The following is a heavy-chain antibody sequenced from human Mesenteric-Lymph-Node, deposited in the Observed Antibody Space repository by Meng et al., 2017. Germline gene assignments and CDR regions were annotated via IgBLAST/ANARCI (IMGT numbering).Heavy chain of an antibody. Sequence: GESLKISCAASGFTFSSYSMNWVRQAPGKGLEWVSSISSSSSYIYYADSVKGRFTISRDNAKNSLYLQMNSLRAEDTAVYYCARDRVLMVYAYYYYNGMDVWGQGTTVTVSS. CDR2: ISSSSSYI. J-gene: IGHJ6*02. CDR1: GFTFSSYS. D-gene: IGHD2-8*01. V-gene: IGHV3-21*01. CDR3: ARDRVLMVYAYYYYNGMDV.